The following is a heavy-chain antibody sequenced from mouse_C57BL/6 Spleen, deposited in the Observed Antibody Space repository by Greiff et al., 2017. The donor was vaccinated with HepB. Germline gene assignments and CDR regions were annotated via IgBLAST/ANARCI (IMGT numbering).Heavy chain of an antibody. CDR3: ARDYGSSYRFAY. J-gene: IGHJ3*01. D-gene: IGHD1-1*01. V-gene: IGHV1-55*01. CDR2: IYPGSGST. Sequence: VQLQQPGAELVKPGASVKMSCKASGYTFTSYWITWVKQRPGQGLEWIGDIYPGSGSTNYNEKFKSKATLTVDTSSSTAYMQLSSLTSEDSAVYYCARDYGSSYRFAYWGQGTLVTVSA. CDR1: GYTFTSYW.